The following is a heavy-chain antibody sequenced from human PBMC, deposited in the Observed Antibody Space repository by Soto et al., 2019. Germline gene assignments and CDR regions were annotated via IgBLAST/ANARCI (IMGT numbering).Heavy chain of an antibody. CDR2: ISAYNGNT. J-gene: IGHJ4*02. CDR3: ARGAGDNWNDPEFGD. Sequence: VQLVHSGAEVKKPGASVKVSGKASGYTFTSYGISWVRQAPGQGLELMGWISAYNGNTNYAQKLQGRVTMTTDTSTSTAYMELRSLRSDDTAVYYCARGAGDNWNDPEFGDWGQGTLVTFSS. D-gene: IGHD1-1*01. CDR1: GYTFTSYG. V-gene: IGHV1-18*01.